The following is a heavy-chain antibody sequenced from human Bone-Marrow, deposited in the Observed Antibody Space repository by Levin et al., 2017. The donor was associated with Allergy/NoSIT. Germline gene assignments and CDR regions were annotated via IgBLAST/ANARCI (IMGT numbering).Heavy chain of an antibody. J-gene: IGHJ4*02. CDR1: GFSLNTPNVG. CDR2: IYWNDNP. V-gene: IGHV2-5*01. Sequence: SGPTLVKHTQSLTLTCTFSGFSLNTPNVGVGWIRQTPGKALEWLGSIYWNDNPRYSSSLQGKVALTKDTSKNQVVLAMTNMDPVDTATYYCAHLIIGGYFDFWGEGISVTVSS. D-gene: IGHD3-3*01. CDR3: AHLIIGGYFDF.